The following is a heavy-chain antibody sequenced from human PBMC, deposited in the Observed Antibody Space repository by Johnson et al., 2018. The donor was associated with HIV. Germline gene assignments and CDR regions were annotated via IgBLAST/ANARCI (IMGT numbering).Heavy chain of an antibody. J-gene: IGHJ3*02. V-gene: IGHV3-23*04. D-gene: IGHD6-13*01. CDR1: GFTFSSYA. Sequence: VQLVESGGGLVQPGGSLRLSCAASGFTFSSYAMSWVRQAPGKGLEWVSAISGSGGSTYYADSVKGRFTISRDNSKNTLYLQMNSLRAEDTAVYYCAKADSSSWYPVGMDDACDIWGQGTMVTVSS. CDR3: AKADSSSWYPVGMDDACDI. CDR2: ISGSGGST.